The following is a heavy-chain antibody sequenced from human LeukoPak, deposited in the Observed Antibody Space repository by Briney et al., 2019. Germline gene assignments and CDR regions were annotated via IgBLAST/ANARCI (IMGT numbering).Heavy chain of an antibody. V-gene: IGHV3-48*03. CDR1: GFTFRSYE. CDR3: ARDRGSPLVGGGMAEYFQH. Sequence: GGSLRLSCAASGFTFRSYEMNWVRQAPGKGLEWVSYISSSGSTIYYADSVKGRFTISRDNAKNSLYLQMNSLRAEDTAVYYCARDRGSPLVGGGMAEYFQHWGQGTLVTVSS. J-gene: IGHJ1*01. D-gene: IGHD3-16*01. CDR2: ISSSGSTI.